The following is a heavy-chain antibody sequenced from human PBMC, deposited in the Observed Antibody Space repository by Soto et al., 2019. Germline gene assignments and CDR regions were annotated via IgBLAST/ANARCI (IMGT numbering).Heavy chain of an antibody. CDR3: ARGRAGFFWSVRTDNRFDP. CDR1: GGSISRGGYY. Sequence: QVQLQESGPGLVKPSQTLSLTCTVSGGSISRGGYYWSWIRQHPGKGLAWIGYIYYSGSTYYNPYLTGRVTISLDTSKNQFSLKLSSVTAADTAVYYCARGRAGFFWSVRTDNRFDPWGQGTLVTASS. D-gene: IGHD3-3*01. V-gene: IGHV4-31*03. J-gene: IGHJ5*02. CDR2: IYYSGST.